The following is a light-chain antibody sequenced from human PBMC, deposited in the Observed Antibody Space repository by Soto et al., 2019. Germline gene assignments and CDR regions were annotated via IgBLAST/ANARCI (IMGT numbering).Light chain of an antibody. CDR3: CSYAGSSTSYVV. J-gene: IGLJ2*01. Sequence: QSALTQPASVSGSPGQSITISCTGTSSDVGSYNLVSWYQQHPGKAPKLMIYEGSKWPSGVSNRFSGSKSGNTAPLTISGLQAEDEADYYCCSYAGSSTSYVVFGGGTKLTVL. CDR2: EGS. CDR1: SSDVGSYNL. V-gene: IGLV2-23*01.